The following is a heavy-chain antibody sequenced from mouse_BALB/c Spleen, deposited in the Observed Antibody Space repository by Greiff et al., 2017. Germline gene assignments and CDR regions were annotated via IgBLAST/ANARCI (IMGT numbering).Heavy chain of an antibody. Sequence: VQLQQPGAELVKPGASVKLSCKASGYTFTSYYMYWVKQRPGQGLEWIGGINPSNGGTNFNEKFKSKATLTVDKSSSTAYMQLSSLTSEDSAVYYCTTRGVLLRVNYFDYWGQGTTLTVSS. CDR3: TTRGVLLRVNYFDY. CDR2: INPSNGGT. J-gene: IGHJ2*01. D-gene: IGHD1-1*01. CDR1: GYTFTSYY. V-gene: IGHV1S81*02.